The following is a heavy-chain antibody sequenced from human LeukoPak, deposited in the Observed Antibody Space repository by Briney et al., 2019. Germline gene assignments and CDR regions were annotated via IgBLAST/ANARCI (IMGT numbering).Heavy chain of an antibody. V-gene: IGHV4-39*07. J-gene: IGHJ6*03. CDR2: IYYSGST. CDR1: GGSISSSSYY. Sequence: KPSETLSLTCTVSGGSISSSSYYWGWIRQPPGKGLEWIGSIYYSGSTYYNPSLKSRVTISVDTSKNQFSLKLSSVTAADTAVYYCARGPYERFPIYYMDVWGKGTTVTVS. CDR3: ARGPYERFPIYYMDV. D-gene: IGHD5-12*01.